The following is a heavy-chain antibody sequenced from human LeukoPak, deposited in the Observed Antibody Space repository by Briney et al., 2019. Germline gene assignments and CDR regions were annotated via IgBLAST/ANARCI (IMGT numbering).Heavy chain of an antibody. J-gene: IGHJ4*02. CDR2: INHSGST. D-gene: IGHD6-19*01. CDR1: GGSFSGYY. Sequence: SETLSLTCAVYGGSFSGYYWSWIRQPPGKGLEWIGEINHSGSTNYNPSLKSRVTISVDTSKNQFSLKLSSVTAADTAVYYCARCKGTVAGSDYWGQGTLVTVPS. CDR3: ARCKGTVAGSDY. V-gene: IGHV4-34*01.